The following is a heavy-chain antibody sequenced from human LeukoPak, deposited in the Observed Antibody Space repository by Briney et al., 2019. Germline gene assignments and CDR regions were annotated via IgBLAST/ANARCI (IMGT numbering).Heavy chain of an antibody. CDR3: ARVSRGSGWYVWFDP. V-gene: IGHV4-31*03. Sequence: PSETLSLTCTVSGGSISSGGYYWSWIRQHPGKGLEWIGYIYYSGSTYYNPSLKSRVTISVDTSKNQFSLKLSSVTAADTAVYYCARVSRGSGWYVWFDPWGQGTLVTVSA. CDR1: GGSISSGGYY. D-gene: IGHD6-19*01. CDR2: IYYSGST. J-gene: IGHJ5*02.